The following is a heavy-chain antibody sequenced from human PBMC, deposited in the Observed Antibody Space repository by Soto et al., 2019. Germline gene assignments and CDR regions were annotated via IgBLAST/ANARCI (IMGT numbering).Heavy chain of an antibody. CDR2: INTYNGNR. Sequence: QVQLVQSGAELRKPGASVKVSCKASGYSFSSYGINWVRQVPGQGLEWMGWINTYNGNRNSAQKVEDRVTMTTATSTNTVYMDLRSLKSDDTARYYCARDRLRGYDSSGFYSWGQGTLVTVSS. D-gene: IGHD3-22*01. J-gene: IGHJ4*02. CDR1: GYSFSSYG. CDR3: ARDRLRGYDSSGFYS. V-gene: IGHV1-18*01.